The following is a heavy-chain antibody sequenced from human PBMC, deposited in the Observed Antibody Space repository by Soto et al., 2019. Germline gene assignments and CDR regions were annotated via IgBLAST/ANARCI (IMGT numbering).Heavy chain of an antibody. CDR2: IWYDGSNK. Sequence: QVQLVESGGGVVQPGRSLRLSCAASGFTFSSYGMHWVRQAPGKGLEWVAVIWYDGSNKYYADSVKGRFTISRDNSKNTLYLKMNSLRAEDTAVYYCARDHKGEYYFDYWGQGTLVTVSS. CDR3: ARDHKGEYYFDY. J-gene: IGHJ4*02. V-gene: IGHV3-33*01. D-gene: IGHD3-16*01. CDR1: GFTFSSYG.